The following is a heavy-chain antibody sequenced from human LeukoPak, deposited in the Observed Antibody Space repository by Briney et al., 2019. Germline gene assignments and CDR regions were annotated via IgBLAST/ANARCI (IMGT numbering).Heavy chain of an antibody. CDR2: IYYSGST. D-gene: IGHD1-26*01. V-gene: IGHV4-30-4*08. CDR3: ARVLYTPTRPWELHDAFDV. J-gene: IGHJ3*01. CDR1: GGSISSGDYY. Sequence: SEILSLTCTVSGGSISSGDYYWSWIRQPPGKGLEWIGYIYYSGSTYYSPSLKSRVTISVDTSKTQFSLKLNSVTAADTAVYYCARVLYTPTRPWELHDAFDVWGQGTMVSVSS.